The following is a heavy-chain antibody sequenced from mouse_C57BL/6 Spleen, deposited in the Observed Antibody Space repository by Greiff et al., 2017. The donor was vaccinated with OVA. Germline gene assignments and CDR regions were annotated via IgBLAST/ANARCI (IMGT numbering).Heavy chain of an antibody. D-gene: IGHD1-1*01. CDR2: IDPSDSYT. Sequence: QVQLQQPGAELVMPGASVKLSCKASGYTFTSYWMHWVKQRPGQGLEWIGEIDPSDSYTNYNQKFKGKSTLTVDKSSSTAYMQLSSLTSEDSAVXYCARDLFITTVVATRYYAMDYWGQGTSVTVSS. CDR1: GYTFTSYW. CDR3: ARDLFITTVVATRYYAMDY. V-gene: IGHV1-69*01. J-gene: IGHJ4*01.